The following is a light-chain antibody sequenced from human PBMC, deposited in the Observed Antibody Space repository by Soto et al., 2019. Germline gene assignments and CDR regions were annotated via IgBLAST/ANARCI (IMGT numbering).Light chain of an antibody. CDR2: DAS. J-gene: IGKJ5*01. V-gene: IGKV3-11*01. CDR3: QQRSNWPPIT. CDR1: QSVISY. Sequence: EIVLTQSPATLSLSPWERATLSCRAIQSVISYFAWFQQQPGQAPRLLIYDASNRATGIPARFSSSRSGADYSLPISSLEPEDFSVYYCQQRSNWPPITVGQGTRLEI.